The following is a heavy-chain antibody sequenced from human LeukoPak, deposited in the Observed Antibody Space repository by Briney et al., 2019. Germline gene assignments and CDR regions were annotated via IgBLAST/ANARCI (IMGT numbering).Heavy chain of an antibody. Sequence: GASVKVSCKASGYTFTGYYMHWVRQAPGQGLEWMGWINPNSGGTNYAQKFQGRVTMTRDTSISTAYMELSRLRSDDTAVYYCARDRGYSYDPDPNDAFDIWGQGTMVTVSS. J-gene: IGHJ3*02. CDR2: INPNSGGT. V-gene: IGHV1-2*02. CDR1: GYTFTGYY. D-gene: IGHD5-18*01. CDR3: ARDRGYSYDPDPNDAFDI.